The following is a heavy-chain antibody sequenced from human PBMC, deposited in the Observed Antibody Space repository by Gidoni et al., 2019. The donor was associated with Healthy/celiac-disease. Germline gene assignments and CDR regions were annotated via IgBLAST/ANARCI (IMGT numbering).Heavy chain of an antibody. CDR1: GFTFSAYG. J-gene: IGHJ4*02. Sequence: EVQLVESGGGLVKPGGSLRLSCGASGFTFSAYGMNWVRQAPGKGLEWVSGINGNSGHIYYSDSVKGRFTISRDNAQSSLYLQMNSLTVEDTAVYYCARDQDRSADICLDNWGQGTLVTVSS. D-gene: IGHD2-15*01. CDR3: ARDQDRSADICLDN. CDR2: INGNSGHI. V-gene: IGHV3-21*06.